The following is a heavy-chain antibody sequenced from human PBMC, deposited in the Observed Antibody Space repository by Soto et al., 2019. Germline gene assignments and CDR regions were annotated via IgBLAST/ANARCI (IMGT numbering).Heavy chain of an antibody. CDR1: GGSISSYY. J-gene: IGHJ6*03. CDR2: IDYSGST. Sequence: QVQLQESGPGLVKPSETLSLTCTVSGGSISSYYWSWIRQHPGKGLEWIGYIDYSGSTSYNPSLRSRVNISVDTSKNQFSLKLRSVTAADTAVYYCARDKGAAAGAYYYYYMDVWGKGTTVTVSS. D-gene: IGHD6-13*01. V-gene: IGHV4-59*01. CDR3: ARDKGAAAGAYYYYYMDV.